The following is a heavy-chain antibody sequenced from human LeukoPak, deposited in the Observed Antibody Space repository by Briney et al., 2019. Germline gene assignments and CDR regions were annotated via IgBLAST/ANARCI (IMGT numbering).Heavy chain of an antibody. CDR1: GFTFSSYW. CDR3: ARYSGSYEVNYYYYYGMDV. J-gene: IGHJ6*02. Sequence: PGGSLRLSCAASGFTFSSYWMSWVRQAQGKGLEWVANIKQDGSEKYYVDSVKGRFTISRDNAKNSLYLQMNSLRAEDTAVYYCARYSGSYEVNYYYYYGMDVWGQGTTVTVSS. V-gene: IGHV3-7*03. D-gene: IGHD1-26*01. CDR2: IKQDGSEK.